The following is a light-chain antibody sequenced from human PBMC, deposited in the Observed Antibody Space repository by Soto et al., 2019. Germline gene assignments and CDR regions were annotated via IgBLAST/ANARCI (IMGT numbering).Light chain of an antibody. V-gene: IGKV3-15*01. CDR3: HQYNNRPPWT. Sequence: EIVMTQSPPTLSLSPGERATLSCRASQSVNNNLAWYQQRPGHPPRLLIYGASTRATGIPARFSGSGSGTEFALTINSLQCEDFAVYYCHQYNNRPPWTFRQGTKVEIK. CDR1: QSVNNN. CDR2: GAS. J-gene: IGKJ1*01.